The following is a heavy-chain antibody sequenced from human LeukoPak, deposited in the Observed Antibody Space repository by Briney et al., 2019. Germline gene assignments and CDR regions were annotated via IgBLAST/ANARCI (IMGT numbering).Heavy chain of an antibody. D-gene: IGHD3-10*01. CDR2: ITSRSSYI. V-gene: IGHV3-21*06. J-gene: IGHJ4*02. CDR1: GFTFSSYS. Sequence: GGSLRLSCAASGFTFSSYSMHWVRQAPGKGLEWVSSITSRSSYIYYADSAKGRFTISGDNAKNSLFLQMNSLRAEDTAVYYCARDVFHGSGSPYFDSWGQGALVTVSS. CDR3: ARDVFHGSGSPYFDS.